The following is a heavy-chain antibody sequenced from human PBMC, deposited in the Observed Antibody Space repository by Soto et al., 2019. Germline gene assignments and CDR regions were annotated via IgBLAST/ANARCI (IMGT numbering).Heavy chain of an antibody. CDR2: INPGGVST. CDR3: ARGGNGDIVGYWHFDL. CDR1: GYTFTSYY. D-gene: IGHD4-17*01. V-gene: IGHV1-46*01. J-gene: IGHJ2*01. Sequence: QVQLVQSGAEVKKPGASVKVSCKASGYTFTSYYMHWVRQATGQGLEWMGVINPGGVSTNYAQKFQDRLTVTSDTSTSTVHMELSSLRSEDTAVYFCARGGNGDIVGYWHFDLWGRGTLVAVSS.